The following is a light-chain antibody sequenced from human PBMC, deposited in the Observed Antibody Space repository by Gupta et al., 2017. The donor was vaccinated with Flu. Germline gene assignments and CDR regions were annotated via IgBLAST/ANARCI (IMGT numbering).Light chain of an antibody. Sequence: QIVLTHSPSATASLGVSVTLTCTLSSGHSSSAIAWHQQQPEKGLRYLMKLNSDGRHSKGDGSPDRFPGSSSGAERYLTISILRSEYEAEYYCHIWGTGIRVFGVVTKMTV. J-gene: IGLJ3*02. CDR3: HIWGTGIRV. V-gene: IGLV4-69*01. CDR2: LNSDGRH. CDR1: SGHSSSA.